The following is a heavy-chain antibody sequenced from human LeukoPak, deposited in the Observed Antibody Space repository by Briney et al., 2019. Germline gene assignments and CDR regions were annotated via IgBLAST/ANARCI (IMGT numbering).Heavy chain of an antibody. Sequence: KPSETLSLTCTVSGGSISSGGYYWSWIRQHPGKGLEWIGYIYYSGSTYYNPSLKSRVTISVDTSKNQFSLKLSSVTAADTAVYYCARGIAARRYFDYWGRGTLVTVSS. V-gene: IGHV4-31*03. CDR2: IYYSGST. J-gene: IGHJ4*02. CDR1: GGSISSGGYY. D-gene: IGHD6-6*01. CDR3: ARGIAARRYFDY.